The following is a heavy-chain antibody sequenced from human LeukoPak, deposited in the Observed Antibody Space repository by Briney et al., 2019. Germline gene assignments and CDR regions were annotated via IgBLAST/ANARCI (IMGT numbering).Heavy chain of an antibody. CDR2: IKGDGSDN. CDR3: ARKRGGSSAENGYFDY. J-gene: IGHJ4*02. Sequence: TGGSLRLSCAASGFTFSSYWMSWVRQAPGKGLEWVANIKGDGSDNHYVDSVRGRFTISRDNAKNTLYLQMNSLRVEDTAVYYCARKRGGSSAENGYFDYWGQGTLVTVSS. D-gene: IGHD3-22*01. V-gene: IGHV3-7*02. CDR1: GFTFSSYW.